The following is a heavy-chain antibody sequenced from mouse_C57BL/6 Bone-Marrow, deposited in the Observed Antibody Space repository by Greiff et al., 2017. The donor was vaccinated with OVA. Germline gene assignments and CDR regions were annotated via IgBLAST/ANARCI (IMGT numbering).Heavy chain of an antibody. J-gene: IGHJ2*01. CDR3: ARGLGLDYFDY. CDR1: GFTFSSYA. CDR2: ISDGGSYT. V-gene: IGHV5-4*03. Sequence: EVKLVESGGGLVKPGGSLKLSCAASGFTFSSYAMSWVRQTPEKRLAWVATISDGGSYTYSPDNVQGRFTISRYNAKNNLFLQMSHLKSEDTAMYYCARGLGLDYFDYWGQGTTLTVSS. D-gene: IGHD4-1*01.